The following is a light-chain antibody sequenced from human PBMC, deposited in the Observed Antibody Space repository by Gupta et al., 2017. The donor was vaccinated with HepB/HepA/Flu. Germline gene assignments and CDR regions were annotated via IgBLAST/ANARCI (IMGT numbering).Light chain of an antibody. V-gene: IGKV4-1*01. J-gene: IGKJ4*01. CDR1: QSGLYSSNNKNS. CDR3: QQDDSLPLT. Sequence: DIVMTQSPDSRAVSLGERATINCKSSQSGLYSSNNKNSLTWYQQKPGQPPKLLIYWVSTRESGVPDRFSGSGSGTDFTLTISSLQAEDVAVYYCQQDDSLPLTFGGGTKVEIK. CDR2: WVS.